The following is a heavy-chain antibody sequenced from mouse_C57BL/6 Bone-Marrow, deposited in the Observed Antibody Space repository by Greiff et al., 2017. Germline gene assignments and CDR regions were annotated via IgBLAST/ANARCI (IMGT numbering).Heavy chain of an antibody. D-gene: IGHD1-2*01. CDR3: ARGLLDLDY. CDR1: GYSITGGYY. V-gene: IGHV3-6*01. Sequence: EVHLVESGPGLVKPSQSLSLTCSVTGYSITGGYYWNWIRQFPGNKLEWMGYISYDGSNNYKPSLKNRISISRDKSKNQFFLKWKSVTTEDTATYYCARGLLDLDYWGQGTTLTVSS. CDR2: ISYDGSN. J-gene: IGHJ2*01.